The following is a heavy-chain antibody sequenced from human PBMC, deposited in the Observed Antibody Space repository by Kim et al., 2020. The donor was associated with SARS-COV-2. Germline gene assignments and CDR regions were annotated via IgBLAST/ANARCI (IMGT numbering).Heavy chain of an antibody. D-gene: IGHD2-2*01. Sequence: SETLSLTCAVYGGSFSGYYWSWIRQPPGKGLEWIGEINHSGSTNYNPSLKSRVTISVDTSKNQFSLKLSSVTAADTAVYYCARGGCSSTSCYYWFDPWG. J-gene: IGHJ5*02. CDR3: ARGGCSSTSCYYWFDP. CDR2: INHSGST. CDR1: GGSFSGYY. V-gene: IGHV4-34*01.